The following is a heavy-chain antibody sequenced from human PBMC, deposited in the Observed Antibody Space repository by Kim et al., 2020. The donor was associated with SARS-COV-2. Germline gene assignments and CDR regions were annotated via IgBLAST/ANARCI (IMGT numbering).Heavy chain of an antibody. V-gene: IGHV4-39*07. D-gene: IGHD3-3*01. J-gene: IGHJ4*02. CDR1: GGSISSSSYY. CDR3: ARTYYDFWSGYYRPYYFDY. CDR2: IYYSGST. Sequence: SETLSLTCTVSGGSISSSSYYWGWIRQPPGKGLEWIGSIYYSGSTYYNPSLKSRVTISVDTSKNQFSLKLSSVTAADTAVYYCARTYYDFWSGYYRPYYFDYWGQGTLVTVSS.